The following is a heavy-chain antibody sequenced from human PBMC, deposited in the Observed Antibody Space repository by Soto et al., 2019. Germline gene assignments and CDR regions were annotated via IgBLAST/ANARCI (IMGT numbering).Heavy chain of an antibody. CDR1: GFTFSSYA. V-gene: IGHV3-23*01. CDR3: AKDFEDYEWLRFKFGFDI. J-gene: IGHJ3*02. Sequence: EVQLLESGGGLVQPGGSLRLSCAASGFTFSSYAMSWVRQAPGKGLEWVSAISGSGGSTYYADSVKGRFTISRDNSKNTLYLQMNSLRADDTAVYYCAKDFEDYEWLRFKFGFDIWGQGTMVTVSS. CDR2: ISGSGGST. D-gene: IGHD5-12*01.